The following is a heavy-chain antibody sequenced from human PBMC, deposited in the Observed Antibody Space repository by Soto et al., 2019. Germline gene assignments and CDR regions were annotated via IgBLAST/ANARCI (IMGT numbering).Heavy chain of an antibody. Sequence: ASVKVSCKASGYTFTSYGISWVRQAPGQGLEWMGWISAYNGNTNYAQKLQGRVTMTTDTSTSTAYMELRSLRSDDTAVYYCASRKRYSSSFYGMDVWGQGTTVTVSS. CDR3: ASRKRYSSSFYGMDV. D-gene: IGHD6-13*01. V-gene: IGHV1-18*04. J-gene: IGHJ6*02. CDR2: ISAYNGNT. CDR1: GYTFTSYG.